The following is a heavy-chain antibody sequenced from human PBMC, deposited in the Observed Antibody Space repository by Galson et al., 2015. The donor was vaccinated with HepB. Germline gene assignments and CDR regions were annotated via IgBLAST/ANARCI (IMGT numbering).Heavy chain of an antibody. CDR1: GGSISSGGYY. Sequence: TLSLTCTVSGGSISSGGYYWSWIRQHPGKGPEWIGYIYYSGSNYYNPSLKSRVTISGDTSKNQFSLKLSSVTAADTAVYYCARDRSGEYVPTGSFYYYYHYMDVWGKGTTVTVSS. V-gene: IGHV4-31*03. CDR3: ARDRSGEYVPTGSFYYYYHYMDV. CDR2: IYYSGSN. D-gene: IGHD3-16*01. J-gene: IGHJ6*03.